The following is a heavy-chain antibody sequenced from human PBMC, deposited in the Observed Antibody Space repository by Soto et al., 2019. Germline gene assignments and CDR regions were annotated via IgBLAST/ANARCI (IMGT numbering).Heavy chain of an antibody. CDR1: GGSFSGYY. D-gene: IGHD4-17*01. V-gene: IGHV4-34*01. CDR3: ARGTTVTTTFDY. Sequence: PSETLSLTCAVYGGSFSGYYWSWIRQPPGKGLEWIGEINHSGSTNYNPSLKSRVTISVDTSKNRFSLKLSSVTAADTAVYYCARGTTVTTTFDYWGQGTLVTVSS. J-gene: IGHJ4*02. CDR2: INHSGST.